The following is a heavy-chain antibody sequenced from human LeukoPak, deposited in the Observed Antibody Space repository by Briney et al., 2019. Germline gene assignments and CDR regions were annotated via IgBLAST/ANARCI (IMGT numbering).Heavy chain of an antibody. Sequence: GGSLRLSCAASGSTFSSHWMHWVRQAPGKGLVCVARIKSDGTYSDYGGAVRGRFTISRDNAKDTLYLQMNSLRAEDTAIYYCVRDDDYYSVDYWGQGTLVTVSS. CDR2: IKSDGTYS. V-gene: IGHV3-74*01. CDR1: GSTFSSHW. D-gene: IGHD4/OR15-4a*01. J-gene: IGHJ4*02. CDR3: VRDDDYYSVDY.